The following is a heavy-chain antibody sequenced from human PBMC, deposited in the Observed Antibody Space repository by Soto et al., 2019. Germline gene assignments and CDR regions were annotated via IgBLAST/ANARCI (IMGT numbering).Heavy chain of an antibody. CDR1: GGSVSSGSYC. J-gene: IGHJ5*02. V-gene: IGHV4-61*01. CDR3: ARGETNLWFGEFRPNWFGP. Sequence: PSETLSLTCTVSGGSVSSGSYCWSWNRQPPGKGLEWIGNIYYTGSTSYNPSLKSPVTISVDTSKNQFSLKLTSVTAADTAIYYCARGETNLWFGEFRPNWFGPWGQGTLVTVSS. CDR2: IYYTGST. D-gene: IGHD3-10*01.